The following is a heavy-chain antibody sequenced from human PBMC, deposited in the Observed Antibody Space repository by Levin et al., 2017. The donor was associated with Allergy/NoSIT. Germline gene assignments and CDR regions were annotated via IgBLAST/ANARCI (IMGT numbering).Heavy chain of an antibody. J-gene: IGHJ4*02. CDR2: IYTSGST. Sequence: GGSLRLSCAASGLSISNNYMSWVRQAPGKGLEWVSLIYTSGSTYYADSVKGRFTISRDNSKNTLYLQINSLRAEDTAIYYCARMDILATIFDYWGQGTLVTVSS. D-gene: IGHD5-12*01. CDR3: ARMDILATIFDY. CDR1: GLSISNNY. V-gene: IGHV3-53*01.